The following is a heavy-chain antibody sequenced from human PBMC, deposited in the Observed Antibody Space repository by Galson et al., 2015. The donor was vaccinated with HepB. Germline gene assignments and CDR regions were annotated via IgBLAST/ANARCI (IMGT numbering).Heavy chain of an antibody. CDR2: IYYTGST. CDR3: ACNSGVHSSPKRAFDS. V-gene: IGHV4-31*03. J-gene: IGHJ4*02. CDR1: GGSISYGDYY. D-gene: IGHD2/OR15-2a*01. Sequence: QVQLQESGPGLVRPSQILSLTCSVSGGSISYGDYYWNWIRQHPGKGLGWIGDIYYTGSTYYNPSLGSRVSMSIDVSKNRVSLKLTSVTAADTAVYYCACNSGVHSSPKRAFDSWGQGTLVTVSS.